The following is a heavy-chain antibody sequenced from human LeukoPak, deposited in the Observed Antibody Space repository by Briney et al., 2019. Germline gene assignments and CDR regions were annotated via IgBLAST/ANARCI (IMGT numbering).Heavy chain of an antibody. CDR2: ISYDGSNK. D-gene: IGHD6-19*01. CDR1: EFIFSNYW. Sequence: GGSLRLSCAASEFIFSNYWMSWVRQAPGKGLEWVAVISYDGSNKYYADSVKGRFTISRDNSKNTLYLQMNSLRAEDTAVYYCARVKVKYSSGWYYFDYWGQGTLVTVSS. V-gene: IGHV3-30*03. CDR3: ARVKVKYSSGWYYFDY. J-gene: IGHJ4*02.